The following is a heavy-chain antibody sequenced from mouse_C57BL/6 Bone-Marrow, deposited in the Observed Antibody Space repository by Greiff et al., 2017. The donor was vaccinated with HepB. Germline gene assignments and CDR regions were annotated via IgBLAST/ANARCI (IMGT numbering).Heavy chain of an antibody. J-gene: IGHJ4*01. CDR3: AKESPNYYGISTGYYAMDY. V-gene: IGHV1-82*01. CDR1: GYAFSSSW. CDR2: IYPGDGDT. Sequence: QVQLKQSGPELVKPGASVKISCKASGYAFSSSWMNWVKQRPGKGLEWIGRIYPGDGDTNYNGKFKGKATLTADKSSSTAYMQLSSLTSEDSAVYVCAKESPNYYGISTGYYAMDYWGQGTSVTVSS. D-gene: IGHD1-1*01.